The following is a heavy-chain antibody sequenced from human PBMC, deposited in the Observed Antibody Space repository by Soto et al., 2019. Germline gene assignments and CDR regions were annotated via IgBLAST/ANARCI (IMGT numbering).Heavy chain of an antibody. Sequence: QITLKESGPTLVKPTQTLTLTCTFSGFSLGSGVAVGWIRQPPGKALEWVALIYWDNDKLYSSSMKSRVTTTKDTSKRQVVHTMTTVDPTDTGTYFCAQRGSGNPAFSVWGQGTMVTVSS. CDR2: IYWDNDK. CDR3: AQRGSGNPAFSV. D-gene: IGHD3-10*01. J-gene: IGHJ3*01. V-gene: IGHV2-5*02. CDR1: GFSLGSGVA.